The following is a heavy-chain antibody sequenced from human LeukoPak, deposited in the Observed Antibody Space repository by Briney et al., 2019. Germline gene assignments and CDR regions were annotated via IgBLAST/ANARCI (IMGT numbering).Heavy chain of an antibody. Sequence: GGSLRLSCTASGFTFGDYAMSWFRQAPGKGLEWVGFIRSKAYGGTTEYAASVKGRFTISRDDSKSLAYLQMNSLKTEDTAVYYCTREDRYSYGLFDYWGQGTLVTVSS. V-gene: IGHV3-49*03. D-gene: IGHD5-18*01. CDR1: GFTFGDYA. J-gene: IGHJ4*02. CDR2: IRSKAYGGTT. CDR3: TREDRYSYGLFDY.